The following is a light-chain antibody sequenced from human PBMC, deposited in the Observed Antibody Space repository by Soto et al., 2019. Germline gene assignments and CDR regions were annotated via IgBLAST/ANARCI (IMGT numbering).Light chain of an antibody. CDR2: AAS. V-gene: IGKV1-39*01. Sequence: DIQMTQSPSSLSASVGDRVTITCRASQSISSYLNWYQQKPGKAPKLLIYAASSLQSGVPSRFSCSVSGTDFTLTISSLQPEEFATYDCQQSYSMWTFGQGTKVEIK. CDR1: QSISSY. CDR3: QQSYSMWT. J-gene: IGKJ1*01.